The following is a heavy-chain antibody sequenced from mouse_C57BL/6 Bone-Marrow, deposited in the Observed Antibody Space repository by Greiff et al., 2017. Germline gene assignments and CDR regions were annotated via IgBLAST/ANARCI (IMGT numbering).Heavy chain of an antibody. CDR1: GYTFTSYW. V-gene: IGHV1-61*01. Sequence: QVQLQQPGAELVRPGSSVTLSCKASGYTFTSYWLDWVKQRPGQGLEWIGNIYPSDSETHYNQKFKDKATLTVDKSSSTAYMQLSSLTSEDSAVYYCARYDYYGSSPRAMDDWGQGTSVTVSS. CDR2: IYPSDSET. J-gene: IGHJ4*01. D-gene: IGHD1-1*01. CDR3: ARYDYYGSSPRAMDD.